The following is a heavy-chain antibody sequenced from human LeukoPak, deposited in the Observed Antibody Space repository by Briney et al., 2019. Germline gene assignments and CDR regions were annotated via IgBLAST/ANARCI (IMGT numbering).Heavy chain of an antibody. Sequence: SVKVSCKASGYTFTGYYMHWVRQAPGQGLEWMGGIIPIFGTANYAQKFQGRVTITTDESTSTAYMELSSLRSEDTAVYYCARGGLELRSLDYWGQGTLVTVSS. J-gene: IGHJ4*02. CDR3: ARGGLELRSLDY. CDR2: IIPIFGTA. CDR1: GYTFTGYY. D-gene: IGHD1-7*01. V-gene: IGHV1-69*05.